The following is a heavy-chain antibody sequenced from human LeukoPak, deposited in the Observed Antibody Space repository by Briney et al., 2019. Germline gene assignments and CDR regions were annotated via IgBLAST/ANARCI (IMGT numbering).Heavy chain of an antibody. Sequence: SETLSLTCTVSRGSISSSSHYWVWIRQPPGKGLEWIGTIYYSGSTYYNPSLKSRVTISVDTSKNQFSLKLSSVTAADTAVYYCATSRGYYDFWSGPNNWFDPWGQGTLVTVSS. CDR1: RGSISSSSHY. V-gene: IGHV4-39*01. CDR2: IYYSGST. D-gene: IGHD3-3*01. CDR3: ATSRGYYDFWSGPNNWFDP. J-gene: IGHJ5*02.